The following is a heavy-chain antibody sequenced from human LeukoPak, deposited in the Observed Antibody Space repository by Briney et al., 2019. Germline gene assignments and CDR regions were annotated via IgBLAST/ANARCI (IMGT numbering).Heavy chain of an antibody. D-gene: IGHD3-10*02. Sequence: GGSLRLSCATSGFTFSSYWMYWVRQAPGKGLVWVSRINSDGSSTSYADSMKGRFTISRDNAKNTLYVQMNSLRAEDTAVYYCAGSLFSNWYFDLWGRGTLVTVSS. J-gene: IGHJ2*01. CDR3: AGSLFSNWYFDL. CDR1: GFTFSSYW. V-gene: IGHV3-74*01. CDR2: INSDGSST.